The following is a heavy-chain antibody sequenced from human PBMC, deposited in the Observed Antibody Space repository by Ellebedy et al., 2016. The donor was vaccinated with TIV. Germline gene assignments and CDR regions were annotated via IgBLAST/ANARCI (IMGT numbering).Heavy chain of an antibody. J-gene: IGHJ5*02. V-gene: IGHV3-74*01. D-gene: IGHD2-21*02. Sequence: GESLKISXAASGFTFSRYWMHWVRQAPGKGLLGVSRIYGDGTTSYADSVKGRFTISRDNSKNTVVLQMKSLRADDTAIYSCARDPLPAVVETAIPSGWFDPWGQGTLVTVSS. CDR2: IYGDGTT. CDR3: ARDPLPAVVETAIPSGWFDP. CDR1: GFTFSRYW.